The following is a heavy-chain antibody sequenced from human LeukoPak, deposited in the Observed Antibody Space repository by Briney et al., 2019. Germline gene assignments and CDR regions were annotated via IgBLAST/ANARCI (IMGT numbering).Heavy chain of an antibody. Sequence: PSETLSLTCTVSGGSISSSSYYWGWIRQPPGKGLEWIGSIYHSGSTYYNPSLKSRVTISVDTSKNQFSLKLSSVTAADTAVYYCTWDSSGYYTFHYWGRGTLVTVSS. CDR3: TWDSSGYYTFHY. CDR1: GGSISSSSYY. V-gene: IGHV4-39*07. J-gene: IGHJ4*02. CDR2: IYHSGST. D-gene: IGHD3-22*01.